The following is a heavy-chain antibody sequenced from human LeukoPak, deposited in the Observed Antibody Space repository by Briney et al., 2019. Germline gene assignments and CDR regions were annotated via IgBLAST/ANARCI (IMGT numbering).Heavy chain of an antibody. CDR3: ASSYCGGDCYPSDY. CDR1: GFTFSSYW. CDR2: INSDGSST. V-gene: IGHV3-74*01. J-gene: IGHJ4*02. Sequence: GGSLRLSCAASGFTFSSYWMHWVRQAPGKGLVWVSRINSDGSSTSYADSVKGRFTISRDNAKNTLYLQMNSLRAEDTAVYYCASSYCGGDCYPSDYWGQGTLVTVSS. D-gene: IGHD2-21*02.